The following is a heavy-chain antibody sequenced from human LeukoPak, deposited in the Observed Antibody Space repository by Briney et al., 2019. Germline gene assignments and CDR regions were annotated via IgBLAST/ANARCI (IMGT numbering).Heavy chain of an antibody. D-gene: IGHD1-26*01. CDR1: GGALNNSA. V-gene: IGHV1-69*05. Sequence: GASVKVSCKASGGALNNSAISWMRQAPGQGLGWMGGIIPIVDTPIYAQQFQGRITFITDGSTDTAYMELSRLRSDDTAVYYCARAHGRVVGARDAFDIWGQGTMVTVSS. CDR3: ARAHGRVVGARDAFDI. CDR2: IIPIVDTP. J-gene: IGHJ3*02.